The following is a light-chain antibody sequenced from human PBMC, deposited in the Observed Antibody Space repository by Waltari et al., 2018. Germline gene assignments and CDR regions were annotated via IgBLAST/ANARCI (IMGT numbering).Light chain of an antibody. Sequence: QSALTQPASVSGSPGQSITISCTGTSSDVGSYNLVPWYQQHPGKAPKLMIYEGSKRPSGVSIRFSGSKSGNTASLTISGLQAEDEADYYCCSYAGSSTSYVFGTGTKVTVL. CDR1: SSDVGSYNL. J-gene: IGLJ1*01. CDR3: CSYAGSSTSYV. V-gene: IGLV2-23*01. CDR2: EGS.